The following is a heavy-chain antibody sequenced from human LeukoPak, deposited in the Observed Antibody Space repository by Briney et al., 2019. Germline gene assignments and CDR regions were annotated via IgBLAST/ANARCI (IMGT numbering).Heavy chain of an antibody. CDR2: ISSSGGST. CDR3: AKDRYSSSWYDSEYFQH. Sequence: PGGSLRLSCAASGFTFSTYAMSWVRQAPGKGLEWLSAISSSGGSTYYADSVKGRFTISRDNSKNTLYLQMNSLRAEDTAVYYCAKDRYSSSWYDSEYFQHWGQGTLVTVSS. V-gene: IGHV3-23*01. D-gene: IGHD6-13*01. CDR1: GFTFSTYA. J-gene: IGHJ1*01.